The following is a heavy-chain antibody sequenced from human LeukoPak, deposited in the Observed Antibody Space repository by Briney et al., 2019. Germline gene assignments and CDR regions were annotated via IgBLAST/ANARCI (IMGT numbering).Heavy chain of an antibody. CDR2: INPNSGGT. Sequence: ASVKVPCKASGYTFTGYYMHWVRQAPGQGLEWMGWINPNSGGTNYAQKFQGRVTMTRDTSISTAYMELSRLRSDDTAVYYCARDRFGVVITPSYYFDYWGQGTLVTVSS. D-gene: IGHD3-3*01. CDR3: ARDRFGVVITPSYYFDY. CDR1: GYTFTGYY. V-gene: IGHV1-2*02. J-gene: IGHJ4*02.